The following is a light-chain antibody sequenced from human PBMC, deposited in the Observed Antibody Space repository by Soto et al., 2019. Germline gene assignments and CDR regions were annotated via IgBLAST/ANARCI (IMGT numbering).Light chain of an antibody. Sequence: QSVLTQPASVSGSPGQSITISRTGTSSDVGGYNYVSWYQQYPGKAPKLMIYDVSNRPSGVSNRFSGSKSGNTASLTISGLQAEDEADYYCSSYTISNTLVFGSGTKVTV. CDR2: DVS. CDR1: SSDVGGYNY. V-gene: IGLV2-14*01. CDR3: SSYTISNTLV. J-gene: IGLJ1*01.